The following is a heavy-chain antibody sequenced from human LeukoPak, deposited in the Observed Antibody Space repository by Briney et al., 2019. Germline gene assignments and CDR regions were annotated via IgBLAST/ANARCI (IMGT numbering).Heavy chain of an antibody. CDR1: GFTFISYA. D-gene: IGHD6-19*01. V-gene: IGHV3-23*01. Sequence: GGSLSLSCAASGFTFISYAMSWVRQAPGKGLEWVSVISGSGGSTYYADSVKGRFTISRDNSKNTLYLQMNSLRAEDTAVYYCAKERELVVTGTYFDYWGQGTLVTLSS. CDR3: AKERELVVTGTYFDY. CDR2: ISGSGGST. J-gene: IGHJ4*02.